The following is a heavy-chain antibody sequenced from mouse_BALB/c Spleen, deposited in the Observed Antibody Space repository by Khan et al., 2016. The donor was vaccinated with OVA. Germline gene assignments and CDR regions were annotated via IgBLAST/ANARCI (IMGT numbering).Heavy chain of an antibody. J-gene: IGHJ3*01. Sequence: VQLKESGGDLVKPGGSLKLSCAASGFTFSSYSMSWVRQTPDKRLEWVATISSDGDYTYFPDSVKGRFTISRANDKNTLNLQMSSLKSEDTALYYCASHLTGSFAYWGQGTLVTVSA. CDR3: ASHLTGSFAY. CDR2: ISSDGDYT. V-gene: IGHV5-6*01. CDR1: GFTFSSYS. D-gene: IGHD4-1*01.